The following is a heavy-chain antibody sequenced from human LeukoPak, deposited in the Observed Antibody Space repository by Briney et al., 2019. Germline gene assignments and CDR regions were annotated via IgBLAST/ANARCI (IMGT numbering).Heavy chain of an antibody. J-gene: IGHJ3*02. CDR2: KYTTGAT. V-gene: IGHV4-4*09. Sequence: SETLSLTCTVSGGSISSYYWSWIRQPPGEGLEWIGRKYTTGATNYNPSLQSRVTMSIGTSKTQFSLKLDSVTAADTAVYYCARRLRLKNPGGDAFDIWGQGTVVTVSS. CDR1: GGSISSYY. D-gene: IGHD2/OR15-2a*01. CDR3: ARRLRLKNPGGDAFDI.